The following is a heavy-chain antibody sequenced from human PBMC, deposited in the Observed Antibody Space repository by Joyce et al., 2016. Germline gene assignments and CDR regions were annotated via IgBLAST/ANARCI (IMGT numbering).Heavy chain of an antibody. V-gene: IGHV3-21*02. CDR3: ARGGIVYDYSMDL. CDR1: GFTFSTLS. Sequence: EVQLVESGGGLVKPGGSLRISCAASGFTFSTLSMSWFRRAPGKGLEWVSAISSDSTYIFYADSGKGRFTVSRDNAKNSLYLQMNSLRAEDTAVFFCARGGIVYDYSMDLWGQGTTVTVSS. J-gene: IGHJ6*02. CDR2: ISSDSTYI. D-gene: IGHD3-22*01.